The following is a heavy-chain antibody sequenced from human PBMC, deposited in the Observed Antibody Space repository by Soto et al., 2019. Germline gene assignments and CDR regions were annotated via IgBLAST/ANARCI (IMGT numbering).Heavy chain of an antibody. CDR2: ISAYNGNT. Sequence: ASVKVSCKASGYTFTSYGISWVRQAPGQGLEWMGWISAYNGNTNYAQKLQGRVTMTTDTSTSTAYMELGSLTSDDTAVYYCAMVDNYVTPTPQDVWGQGTTVTVS. V-gene: IGHV1-18*01. CDR3: AMVDNYVTPTPQDV. CDR1: GYTFTSYG. J-gene: IGHJ6*02. D-gene: IGHD3-16*01.